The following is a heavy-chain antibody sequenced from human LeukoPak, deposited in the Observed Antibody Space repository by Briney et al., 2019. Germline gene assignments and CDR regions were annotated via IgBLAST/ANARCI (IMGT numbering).Heavy chain of an antibody. Sequence: SETLSLTCTVSGGSISTYYWSWIRQPPGKGLELIGYIHYSGSTTYNPSLKSRVTISVDKSKNQFSLKLSSVTAADTAVYYCAASGSYFPDAFDIWGQGTMVTVSS. CDR3: AASGSYFPDAFDI. D-gene: IGHD3-10*01. V-gene: IGHV4-59*12. CDR2: IHYSGST. CDR1: GGSISTYY. J-gene: IGHJ3*02.